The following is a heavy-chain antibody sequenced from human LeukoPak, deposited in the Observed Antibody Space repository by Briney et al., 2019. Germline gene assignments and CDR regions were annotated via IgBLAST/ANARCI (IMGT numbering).Heavy chain of an antibody. V-gene: IGHV1-18*01. D-gene: IGHD5-12*01. J-gene: IGHJ4*02. CDR3: ARGYIIVATSSYFDY. CDR1: GYTFTSYG. Sequence: ASVKVSCKASGYTFTSYGISWVRQAPGQGLEWMGWISAYNGTTNYAQKLQGRVTMTTDTSTSTAYMELRSLRSDDTAVYYCARGYIIVATSSYFDYWGQGTLVTVSS. CDR2: ISAYNGTT.